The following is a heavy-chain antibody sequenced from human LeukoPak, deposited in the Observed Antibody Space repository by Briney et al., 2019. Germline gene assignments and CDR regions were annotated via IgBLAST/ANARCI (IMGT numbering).Heavy chain of an antibody. V-gene: IGHV1-18*01. CDR2: ISAYNGNT. Sequence: SVKVSCKASGYTFTSYGISWARQAPGQGLEWMGWISAYNGNTNYAQKLQGRVTMTTDTSTSTAYMELRSLRSDDTAVYYCARIKLTGNWFDPWGQGTLVTVSS. D-gene: IGHD1-20*01. CDR3: ARIKLTGNWFDP. CDR1: GYTFTSYG. J-gene: IGHJ5*02.